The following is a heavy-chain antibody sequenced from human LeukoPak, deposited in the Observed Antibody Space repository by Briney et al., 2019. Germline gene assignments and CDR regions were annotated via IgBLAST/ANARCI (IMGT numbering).Heavy chain of an antibody. CDR1: GGSIGNHF. J-gene: IGHJ4*02. CDR3: ARWGLSGDYSYLDY. D-gene: IGHD1-26*01. CDR2: IYTTGST. Sequence: PSETLSLNCSVSGGSIGNHFWSWIRQSPGKGLEWIGFIYTTGSTNYNPSLKSRVTISVDTSRNQFSLKLTSVTAADTAVYYCARWGLSGDYSYLDYWGQGTLVTVSS. V-gene: IGHV4-4*09.